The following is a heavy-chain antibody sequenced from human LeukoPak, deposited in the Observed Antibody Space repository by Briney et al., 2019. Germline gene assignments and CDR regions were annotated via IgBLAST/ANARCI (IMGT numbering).Heavy chain of an antibody. Sequence: GGSLRLSCAASGFTFDAYAMHWVRQAPGKGLEWVSVIRGGGAVAFYADSVKGRFTISRDNAKNSLYLQMNSLRAEDTAVYYCARAGLYDFWSFDYWGQGTLVTVSS. D-gene: IGHD3-3*01. J-gene: IGHJ4*02. CDR2: IRGGGAVA. V-gene: IGHV3-21*01. CDR3: ARAGLYDFWSFDY. CDR1: GFTFDAYA.